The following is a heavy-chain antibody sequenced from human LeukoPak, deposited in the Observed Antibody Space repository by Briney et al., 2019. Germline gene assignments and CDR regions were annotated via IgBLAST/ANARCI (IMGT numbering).Heavy chain of an antibody. CDR3: ARHSSYYYYLDI. D-gene: IGHD3-22*01. J-gene: IGHJ3*02. Sequence: SETLSLTCSVSGGSFSTYYWSWIRQPPGKGLEWIGHIYYSGSTDYNPSLKSRVTILVDTSKNQLSLKLSSVTAADTALYYCARHSSYYYYLDIWGQGTIVTVSS. V-gene: IGHV4-59*08. CDR2: IYYSGST. CDR1: GGSFSTYY.